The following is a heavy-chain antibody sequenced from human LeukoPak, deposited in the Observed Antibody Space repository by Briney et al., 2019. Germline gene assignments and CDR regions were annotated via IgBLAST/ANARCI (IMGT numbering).Heavy chain of an antibody. CDR1: GGTFSRYA. D-gene: IGHD3-10*01. CDR2: IIPVLGTT. J-gene: IGHJ6*03. CDR3: ATSGGDYYYYSLDV. V-gene: IGHV1-69*13. Sequence: GASVKVSCKASGGTFSRYAISWVRQAPGQGLEWMGGIIPVLGTTNYAQTFQNKVTITADESTSTTYMELSSLTSEDTAVYHCATSGGDYYYYSLDVWGKGTPVTISS.